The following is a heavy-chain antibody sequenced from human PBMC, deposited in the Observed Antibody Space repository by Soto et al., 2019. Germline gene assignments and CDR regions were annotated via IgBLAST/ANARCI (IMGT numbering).Heavy chain of an antibody. D-gene: IGHD2-2*01. Sequence: QVQLVESGGGLVKPGGSLRLSCAASGFTFSDYYMTWIRQAPGKGLEWVSYISSSGSTIYYADSVKGRFTISRDNAKNSLDLQMNSLRAEDTAMYYCARVMAAVICSSTSCFDYWGQGTLVTVSS. V-gene: IGHV3-11*01. J-gene: IGHJ4*02. CDR2: ISSSGSTI. CDR1: GFTFSDYY. CDR3: ARVMAAVICSSTSCFDY.